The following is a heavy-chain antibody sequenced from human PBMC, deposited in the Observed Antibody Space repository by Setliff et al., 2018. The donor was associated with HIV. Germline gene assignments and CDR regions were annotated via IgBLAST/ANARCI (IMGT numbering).Heavy chain of an antibody. CDR1: GGYFSGYY. V-gene: IGHV4-34*01. CDR3: ARGPRYYDIVTGYYKEGDWFDP. CDR2: IKHSGST. Sequence: AGTLSLTCADYGGYFSGYYWSWIRQPPGKGLEWIGEIKHSGSTKYNPSLKSRVTISVDKYKNQFSLNLSSVTAADTAVYYCARGPRYYDIVTGYYKEGDWFDPWGQGTLVTGSS. D-gene: IGHD3-9*01. J-gene: IGHJ5*02.